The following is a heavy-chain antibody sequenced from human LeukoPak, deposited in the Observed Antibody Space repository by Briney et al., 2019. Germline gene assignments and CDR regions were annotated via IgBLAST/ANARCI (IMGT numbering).Heavy chain of an antibody. J-gene: IGHJ6*02. CDR2: IIPIFGTA. CDR1: GGTFSSYA. V-gene: IGHV1-69*13. Sequence: ASVTVSCKASGGTFSSYAISWVRQAPGQGLEWMGGIIPIFGTANYAQKFQGRVTITADESTSTAYMELSSLRSEDTAVYYCARVWYRDYRQPLLNDYYGMDVWGQGTTVTVSS. D-gene: IGHD4-11*01. CDR3: ARVWYRDYRQPLLNDYYGMDV.